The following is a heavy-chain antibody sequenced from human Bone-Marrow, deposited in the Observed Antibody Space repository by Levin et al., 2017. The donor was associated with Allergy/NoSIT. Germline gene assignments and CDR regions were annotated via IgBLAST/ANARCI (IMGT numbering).Heavy chain of an antibody. CDR3: ARLDGYTEPSVFIYGLDV. CDR2: ISPGNSKT. J-gene: IGHJ6*02. CDR1: GFAFTTYS. D-gene: IGHD5-18*01. V-gene: IGHV5-51*01. Sequence: KVGESLKISCKVFGFAFTTYSIGWVRQMPGKGLEWMGIISPGNSKTLYSPSFEGQVTISVDKSSSTAYLQWISLKTSDSATYFCARLDGYTEPSVFIYGLDVWGQGTTVIVSS.